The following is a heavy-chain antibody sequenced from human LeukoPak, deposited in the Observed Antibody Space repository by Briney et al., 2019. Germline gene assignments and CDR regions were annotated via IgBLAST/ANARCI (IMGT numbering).Heavy chain of an antibody. CDR3: ARGEYYDILTGLYYYYYGMDV. J-gene: IGHJ6*02. CDR1: GFTFSSYS. CDR2: ISSSSSTI. Sequence: GGSLRLSCAASGFTFSSYSMNWVRQAPGKGLEWVSYISSSSSTIYYADSVKGRFTISRDNAKNSLYLQMNSLRAEDTAVYYCARGEYYDILTGLYYYYYGMDVWGQGTTVTASS. V-gene: IGHV3-48*01. D-gene: IGHD3-9*01.